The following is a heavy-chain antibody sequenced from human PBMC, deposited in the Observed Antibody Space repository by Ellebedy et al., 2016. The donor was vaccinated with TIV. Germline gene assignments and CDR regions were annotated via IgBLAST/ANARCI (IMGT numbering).Heavy chain of an antibody. Sequence: MPSETLSLTCTVSRASVNTPSYYRGWIRQPPGKGLVWVGSLYYGGQTHYNPSLKSRVTISVDTSKNLISLQMTSVTAADTAVYYCAGHGGGTGYWGIADWGQGTLVPVSS. CDR1: RASVNTPSYY. J-gene: IGHJ4*02. CDR2: LYYGGQT. CDR3: AGHGGGTGYWGIAD. D-gene: IGHD1-7*01. V-gene: IGHV4-39*01.